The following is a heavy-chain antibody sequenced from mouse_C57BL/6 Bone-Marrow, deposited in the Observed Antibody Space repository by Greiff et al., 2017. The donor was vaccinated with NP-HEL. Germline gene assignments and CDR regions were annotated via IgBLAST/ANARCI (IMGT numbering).Heavy chain of an antibody. D-gene: IGHD1-1*01. CDR1: GYSFTDYN. Sequence: LVESGPELVKPGASVKISCKASGYSFTDYNMNWVKQSNGKSLEWIGVINPNYGTTSYNQKFKGKATLTVDQSSSTAYMQLNSLTSEDSAVYYCACYYYGSSYEGAWFAYWGQGTLVTVSA. V-gene: IGHV1-39*01. CDR2: INPNYGTT. CDR3: ACYYYGSSYEGAWFAY. J-gene: IGHJ3*01.